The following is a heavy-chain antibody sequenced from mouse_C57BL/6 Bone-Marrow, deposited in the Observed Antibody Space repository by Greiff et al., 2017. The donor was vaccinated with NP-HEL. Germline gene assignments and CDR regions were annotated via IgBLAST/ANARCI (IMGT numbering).Heavy chain of an antibody. Sequence: QVQLQQPGAELVKPGASVKMSCKASGYTFTSYWITWVKQRPGQGLAWIGDIYPGSGSTNYNEKFKSKATLTVDTSSSTAYMQLSSLTSEASAVYYCARDLYYYGSSLFDYWGQGTTLTVSS. CDR1: GYTFTSYW. D-gene: IGHD1-1*01. CDR2: IYPGSGST. V-gene: IGHV1-55*01. J-gene: IGHJ2*01. CDR3: ARDLYYYGSSLFDY.